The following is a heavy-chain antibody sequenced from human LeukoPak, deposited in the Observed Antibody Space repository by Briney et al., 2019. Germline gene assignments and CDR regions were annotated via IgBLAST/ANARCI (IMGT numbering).Heavy chain of an antibody. D-gene: IGHD3-22*01. J-gene: IGHJ4*02. CDR1: GFTFSDYA. Sequence: PGGSLRLSCAASGFTFSDYAMNWVRQAPGKWLEWVSALSASGYTTYYADSVKGRFTISRDNSKNTLYLQMNSLRDEDSAVYYCVTGSSGYYYDYWGQGTLVTVSS. CDR2: LSASGYTT. CDR3: VTGSSGYYYDY. V-gene: IGHV3-23*01.